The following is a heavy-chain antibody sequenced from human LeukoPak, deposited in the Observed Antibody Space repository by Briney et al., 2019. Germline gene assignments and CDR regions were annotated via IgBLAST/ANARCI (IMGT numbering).Heavy chain of an antibody. CDR3: ARTKYHYDSSGLDAFDI. V-gene: IGHV4-38-2*01. J-gene: IGHJ3*02. D-gene: IGHD3-22*01. CDR1: GCSISSGYY. Sequence: PSETLSLTCAVSGCSISSGYYWGWIRQPPGKGLEWIGSIYHSGSTYYNPSLKSRVTISVDTSKNQFSLKLSSATAADTAVYYCARTKYHYDSSGLDAFDIWGQGTMVTVSS. CDR2: IYHSGST.